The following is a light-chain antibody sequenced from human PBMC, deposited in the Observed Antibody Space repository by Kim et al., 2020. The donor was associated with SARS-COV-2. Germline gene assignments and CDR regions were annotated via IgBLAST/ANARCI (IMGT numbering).Light chain of an antibody. V-gene: IGLV3-1*01. CDR1: NLGDKY. J-gene: IGLJ3*02. CDR3: QAWDSSTLWV. CDR2: QDS. Sequence: SPGRTASITCSGDNLGDKYACWYQQKPGQSPVLVIYQDSKRPSGIPERFSGSNSGNTATLTISGTQAMDEADYYCQAWDSSTLWVFGGGTQLTVL.